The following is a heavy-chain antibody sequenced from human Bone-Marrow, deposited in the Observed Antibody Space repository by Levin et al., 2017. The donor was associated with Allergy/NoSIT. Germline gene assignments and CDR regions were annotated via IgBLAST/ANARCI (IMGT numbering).Heavy chain of an antibody. J-gene: IGHJ5*02. D-gene: IGHD4-23*01. CDR3: TRDNRMPVGGTGWFDP. CDR2: IDPSGGAT. Sequence: ASVKVSCKTSGYVFATHYMHWVRQAPRQGLEWMGLIDPSGGATTYAQNFQGRVTVTRDASTATVYRELSNVKSEDTGMYYGTRDNRMPVGGTGWFDPWGQGPLVTVFS. CDR1: GYVFATHY. V-gene: IGHV1-46*01.